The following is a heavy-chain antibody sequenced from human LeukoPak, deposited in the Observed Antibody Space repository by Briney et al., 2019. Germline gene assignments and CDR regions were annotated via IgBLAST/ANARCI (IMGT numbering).Heavy chain of an antibody. Sequence: GGSLRLSCAASGFTFSKYWMLWVRQAPGKGLESVSRINTDGTVTTYADSVKGRFTVSRDNADNTMFLQMNSVRDEDTAVYYCATIQWVAPPPDFWGQGTPVTVSS. CDR3: ATIQWVAPPPDF. D-gene: IGHD5-12*01. V-gene: IGHV3-74*01. J-gene: IGHJ4*02. CDR1: GFTFSKYW. CDR2: INTDGTVT.